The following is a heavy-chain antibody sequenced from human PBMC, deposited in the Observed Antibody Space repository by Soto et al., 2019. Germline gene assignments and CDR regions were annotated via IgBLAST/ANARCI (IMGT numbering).Heavy chain of an antibody. CDR3: ARIVVVAATDI. CDR1: GFTFSSYW. CDR2: IKQDGSEK. V-gene: IGHV3-7*05. Sequence: GGSLRLSCAASGFTFSSYWMSWVRQAPGKGLEWVTNIKQDGSEKYYVDSVKGRFTISRDNAKNSLYLQMNSLRAEDTAVYYCARIVVVAATDIWGQGTMVTVSS. J-gene: IGHJ3*02. D-gene: IGHD2-15*01.